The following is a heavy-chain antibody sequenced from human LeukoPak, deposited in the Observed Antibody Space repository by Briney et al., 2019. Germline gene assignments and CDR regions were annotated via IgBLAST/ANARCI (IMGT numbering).Heavy chain of an antibody. Sequence: SVKVSCKASGDTFDTYTISWVRQVPGQGLEGMGGFIPAFNTAHYARKFQGRVTITMDASTTTDFMEMSSLRFEDTAVYYCVRDKGLSGDTCAFDIWGQGTMVTVSS. CDR1: GDTFDTYT. J-gene: IGHJ3*02. CDR3: VRDKGLSGDTCAFDI. D-gene: IGHD7-27*01. CDR2: FIPAFNTA. V-gene: IGHV1-69*05.